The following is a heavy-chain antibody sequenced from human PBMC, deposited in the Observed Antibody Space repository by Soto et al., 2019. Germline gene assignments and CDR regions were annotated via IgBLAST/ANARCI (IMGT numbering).Heavy chain of an antibody. CDR1: GFTFSSYG. CDR2: ISYDGSNK. Sequence: PGGSLRLSCAASGFTFSSYGMHWVRQAPGKGLEWVAVISYDGSNKYYADTVKGRFTISRDNSKNTLYLQMNSLRAEDTAVYYCAKGGIAGEIDPKDNPLHRGQGTLVTVSS. CDR3: AKGGIAGEIDPKDNPLH. D-gene: IGHD6-13*01. J-gene: IGHJ4*02. V-gene: IGHV3-30*18.